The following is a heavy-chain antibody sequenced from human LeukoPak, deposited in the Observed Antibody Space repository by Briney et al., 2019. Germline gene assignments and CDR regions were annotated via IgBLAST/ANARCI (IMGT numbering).Heavy chain of an antibody. CDR2: IYYSGST. J-gene: IGHJ4*02. CDR1: GGSISSYY. D-gene: IGHD1-26*01. V-gene: IGHV4-59*01. Sequence: PSETLSLTCTVSGGSISSYYWSWIRQPPGKGLEWIGYIYYSGSTNYNPSLKSRVTISVETSKNQFSPKLSSVTAADTAVYYCARALYGGSYYWFDYWGQGTLVTVSS. CDR3: ARALYGGSYYWFDY.